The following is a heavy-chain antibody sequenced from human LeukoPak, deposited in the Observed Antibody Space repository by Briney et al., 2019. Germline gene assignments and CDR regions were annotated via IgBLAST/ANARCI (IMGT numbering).Heavy chain of an antibody. V-gene: IGHV1-69*06. Sequence: GASVKVSCKASGGTFSSYAISWVRQAPGQGLEWMGGIIPIFGTANYAQKFQGRVTITADKSTSTAYMELSSLRSEDTAVYYCAREDSEYRGVHTLEYYFDYWGQGTLVTVSS. J-gene: IGHJ4*02. D-gene: IGHD6-6*01. CDR2: IIPIFGTA. CDR1: GGTFSSYA. CDR3: AREDSEYRGVHTLEYYFDY.